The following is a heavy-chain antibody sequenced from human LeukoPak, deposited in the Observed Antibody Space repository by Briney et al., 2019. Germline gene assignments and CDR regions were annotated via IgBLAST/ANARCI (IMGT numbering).Heavy chain of an antibody. CDR2: INPNSGGT. J-gene: IGHJ4*02. Sequence: ASVKVSCKASGYTFTGYYMHWVRQAPGQGLEWMGWINPNSGGTNYAQKFQGRVTMTRDTSISTAYMELSRLRSDDTAVYYCARGLEGLDPPLDYWGQGPLVTVSS. CDR1: GYTFTGYY. CDR3: ARGLEGLDPPLDY. D-gene: IGHD3/OR15-3a*01. V-gene: IGHV1-2*02.